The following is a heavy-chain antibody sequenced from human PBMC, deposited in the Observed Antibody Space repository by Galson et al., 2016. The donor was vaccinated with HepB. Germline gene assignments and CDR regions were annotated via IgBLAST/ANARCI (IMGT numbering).Heavy chain of an antibody. J-gene: IGHJ3*02. D-gene: IGHD3-16*01. CDR1: GGSVSIGYYY. V-gene: IGHV4-61*01. CDR3: ARGEFRLVRLRVFDI. CDR2: IHYGGST. Sequence: ETLSLTCTVSGGSVSIGYYYWTWIRQFPGKGLEWIGYIHYGGSTNYNPSLKSRLTISVDTSKNQISLKLCFVTAADTAVYYCARGEFRLVRLRVFDIWGQGTMVTVSS.